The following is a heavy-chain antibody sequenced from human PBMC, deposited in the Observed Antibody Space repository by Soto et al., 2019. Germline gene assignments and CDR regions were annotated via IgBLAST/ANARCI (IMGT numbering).Heavy chain of an antibody. CDR2: ISPYSGYT. Sequence: VKVSCKGFGYSFMKYGINWVRQAPGQGLEWVGWISPYSGYTHSAQKFHGRLTLTTDTAASTAYMELRILRSADTALYYCAREASVLIPDAQPSRFDSWGQGTLLTVSS. V-gene: IGHV1-18*01. D-gene: IGHD2-8*01. J-gene: IGHJ4*02. CDR1: GYSFMKYG. CDR3: AREASVLIPDAQPSRFDS.